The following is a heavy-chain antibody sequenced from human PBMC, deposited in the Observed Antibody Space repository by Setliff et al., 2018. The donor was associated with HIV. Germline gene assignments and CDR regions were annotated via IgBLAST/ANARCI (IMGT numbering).Heavy chain of an antibody. Sequence: SETLSLTCTVSGGSMSSSGPGYYWGWVRQTPGGGLESIGTIYYSGSTYYKSSLKSRLTISVDTSKNQFSLRLSSVTAADTAVYYCARTIKEHLAVLWFDPWGQGTLVTVSS. D-gene: IGHD3-9*01. CDR2: IYYSGST. CDR1: GGSMSSSGPGYY. CDR3: ARTIKEHLAVLWFDP. J-gene: IGHJ5*02. V-gene: IGHV4-39*07.